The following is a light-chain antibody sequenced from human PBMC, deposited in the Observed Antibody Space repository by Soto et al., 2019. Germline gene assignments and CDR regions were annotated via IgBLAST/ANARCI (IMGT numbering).Light chain of an antibody. CDR3: SSYTSSNTYV. Sequence: QSALTQPASVSGSPGQSVTISCTGTSSDVGGYNYVSWYQQHPGKAPKLMIYDVSNRPSGVSNRFSGSKSGYTASLTISGLQAEDEADYYCSSYTSSNTYVFGTGTKDTVL. CDR1: SSDVGGYNY. CDR2: DVS. J-gene: IGLJ1*01. V-gene: IGLV2-14*03.